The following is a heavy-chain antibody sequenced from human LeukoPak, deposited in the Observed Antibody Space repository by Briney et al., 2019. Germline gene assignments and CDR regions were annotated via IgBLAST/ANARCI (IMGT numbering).Heavy chain of an antibody. V-gene: IGHV3-33*01. D-gene: IGHD6-13*01. Sequence: PGRSLRLSCAASGFTFRSYGMHWVRQAPGKGLEWVAIVWYDGNNKYYADSVKGRFTVSRDNSKDTVSLQLNSLRAEDTAVYYCARGSGAAAGAFDYWGQGTLVTVPP. CDR2: VWYDGNNK. CDR1: GFTFRSYG. J-gene: IGHJ4*02. CDR3: ARGSGAAAGAFDY.